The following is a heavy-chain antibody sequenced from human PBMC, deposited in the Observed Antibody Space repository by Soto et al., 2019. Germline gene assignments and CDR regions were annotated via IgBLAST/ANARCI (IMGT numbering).Heavy chain of an antibody. CDR2: IIPVFVTP. Sequence: QVQLVQSGAEVKKPGSSVKVSCKASGGSLSNYGISWVRQAPGQGLEWMGAIIPVFVTPNYAQKFQDRATITADESTTTVYMEVRSLTSEDTAVYYCARGDATKIVVTTYYAMDFWGQGTTVTVSS. D-gene: IGHD3-22*01. CDR1: GGSLSNYG. V-gene: IGHV1-69*12. J-gene: IGHJ6*02. CDR3: ARGDATKIVVTTYYAMDF.